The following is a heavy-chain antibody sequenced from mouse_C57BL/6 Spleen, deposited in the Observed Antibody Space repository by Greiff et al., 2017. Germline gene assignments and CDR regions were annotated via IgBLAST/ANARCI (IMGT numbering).Heavy chain of an antibody. CDR1: GFTFSDYY. J-gene: IGHJ1*03. V-gene: IGHV5-16*01. D-gene: IGHD1-1*01. CDR2: INYDGSST. Sequence: EVMLVESEGGLVQPGSSMKLSCTASGFTFSDYYMAWVRQVPEKGLEWVANINYDGSSTYYLDSLKSRFIISRDNAKNILYLQMSSLKSEDTATYYCARDRIVYYGSSYGYFDVWGTGTTVTVSS. CDR3: ARDRIVYYGSSYGYFDV.